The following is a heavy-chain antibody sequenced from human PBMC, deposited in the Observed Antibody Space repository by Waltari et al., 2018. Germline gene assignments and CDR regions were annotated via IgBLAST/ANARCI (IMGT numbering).Heavy chain of an antibody. J-gene: IGHJ3*02. CDR1: SGPIPSGGHS. Sequence: QVQLQESGPGLVKPSQTLSLTCPVSSGPIPSGGHSWTSIRQSAGKGLEWIGRIYTSGSTNYNPSLKSRVTISRDTSKNQFSLKLSSVTDADTAVYSCARGDDYHSAFDIWGLGTLVTVSS. CDR3: ARGDDYHSAFDI. V-gene: IGHV4-61*02. D-gene: IGHD1-1*01. CDR2: IYTSGST.